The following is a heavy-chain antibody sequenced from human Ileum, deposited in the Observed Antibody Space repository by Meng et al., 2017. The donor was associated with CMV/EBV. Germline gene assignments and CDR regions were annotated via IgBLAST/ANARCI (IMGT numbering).Heavy chain of an antibody. CDR2: INPNSGGT. CDR3: ARGRGIVPDSLDV. Sequence: ASVKVSCKASGYTFTGYYMHWVRQAPGQGLEWMGWINPNSGGTNYAQKFQGRVSVTTDTSTSTAYMELRSLRSDDTAVYYCARGRGIVPDSLDVWGQGTTVTVSS. D-gene: IGHD3-10*01. J-gene: IGHJ6*02. V-gene: IGHV1-2*02. CDR1: GYTFTGYY.